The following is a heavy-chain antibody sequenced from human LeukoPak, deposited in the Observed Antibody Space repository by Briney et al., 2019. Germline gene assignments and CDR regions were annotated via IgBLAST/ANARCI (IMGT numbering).Heavy chain of an antibody. Sequence: GESLKISCKVSGYTFNNYWIGWVRQMPGKGLEWMGIIFPGDSYTRYSPPFLGQVTISADKSISTAYLQWSSLKASDTAMYYCARQSLSYYYGSGSYRHYYYYYMDVWGKGTTVTVS. J-gene: IGHJ6*03. V-gene: IGHV5-51*01. CDR3: ARQSLSYYYGSGSYRHYYYYYMDV. D-gene: IGHD3-10*01. CDR1: GYTFNNYW. CDR2: IFPGDSYT.